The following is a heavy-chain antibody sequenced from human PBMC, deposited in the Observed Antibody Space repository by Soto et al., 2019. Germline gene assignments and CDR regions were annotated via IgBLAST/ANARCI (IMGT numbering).Heavy chain of an antibody. V-gene: IGHV1-69*13. Sequence: SVKVSCKASGGTFSSYAISWVRQAPGQGLEWMGGIIPIFGTANYAQKFQGRVTITADESTSTAYMELSSLRSEDTAVYYCARGASCTGGSCYTPYYHGLDVWGQGTTVTVSS. J-gene: IGHJ6*02. CDR1: GGTFSSYA. D-gene: IGHD2-15*01. CDR3: ARGASCTGGSCYTPYYHGLDV. CDR2: IIPIFGTA.